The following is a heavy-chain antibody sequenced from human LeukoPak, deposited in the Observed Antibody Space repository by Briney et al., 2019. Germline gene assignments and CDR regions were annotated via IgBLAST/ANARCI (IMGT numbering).Heavy chain of an antibody. CDR2: ISYDGTKR. D-gene: IGHD6-13*01. V-gene: IGHV3-30*04. J-gene: IGHJ4*02. CDR3: ARDRRSWPFEY. Sequence: GGSLRLSCAASGFTFDDYAMHWVRQAPGKGLEWVAGISYDGTKRFYADSVRGRFTISRDNTKNTLYLQMNSLRPEDTAVYYCARDRRSWPFEYWGQGTLVTVSS. CDR1: GFTFDDYA.